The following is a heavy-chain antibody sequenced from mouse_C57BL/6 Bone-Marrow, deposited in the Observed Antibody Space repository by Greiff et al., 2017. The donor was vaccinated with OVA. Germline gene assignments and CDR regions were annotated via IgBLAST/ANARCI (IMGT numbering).Heavy chain of an antibody. Sequence: QVQLQQPGAELVMPGASVKLSWKASGYTFTSYWMHWVKQRPGQGLEWIGEIDPSDSYTNYNQKFKGKSTLTVDKSSSTAYMQLSSLTSEDSAVYYCARGYGSSFAYWGQGTLVTVSA. V-gene: IGHV1-69*01. CDR2: IDPSDSYT. CDR3: ARGYGSSFAY. J-gene: IGHJ3*01. D-gene: IGHD1-1*01. CDR1: GYTFTSYW.